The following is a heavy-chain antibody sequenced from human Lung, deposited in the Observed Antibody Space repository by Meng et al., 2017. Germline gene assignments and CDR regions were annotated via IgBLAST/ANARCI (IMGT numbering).Heavy chain of an antibody. J-gene: IGHJ4*02. CDR1: GGSFSDYY. CDR2: INHSEST. D-gene: IGHD4-11*01. V-gene: IGHV4-34*01. CDR3: ARGPTTMAHDFDY. Sequence: VRLRQGGAGLLKPSEALSLTRVVSGGSFSDYYWSWIRQHPGKGLEWIGEINHSESTNYNPSLESRATISVDTSQNNLSLKLSSVTAADSAVYYCARGPTTMAHDFDYWGQGTLVTVSS.